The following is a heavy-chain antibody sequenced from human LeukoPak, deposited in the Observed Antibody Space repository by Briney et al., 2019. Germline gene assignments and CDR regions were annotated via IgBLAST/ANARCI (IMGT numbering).Heavy chain of an antibody. Sequence: PGGSLRLSCAASGFTFSSYAMTWVRQAPGGGLEWVSTISGSGDITYYADSVKGRFTISRDNSKNTLYLQLNSLRADDTAVYYCAKDRGVTTAEYFQYWGQGTLVTVSS. CDR2: ISGSGDIT. V-gene: IGHV3-23*01. CDR1: GFTFSSYA. CDR3: AKDRGVTTAEYFQY. J-gene: IGHJ1*01. D-gene: IGHD3-10*01.